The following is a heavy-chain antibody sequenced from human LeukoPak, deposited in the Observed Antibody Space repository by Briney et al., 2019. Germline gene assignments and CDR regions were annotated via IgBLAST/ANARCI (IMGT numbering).Heavy chain of an antibody. CDR2: IKQDGSEK. J-gene: IGHJ4*02. CDR1: GFTFSAYW. V-gene: IGHV3-7*03. Sequence: GGSLRLFCATSGFTFSAYWMNWVRQAPGKGLEWVANIKQDGSEKYYVDSVKGRFTISRDNAKNSLYLQMDNLRAEDTAVYYCATIVVVSSSLEDYWGQGTLVTVSS. CDR3: ATIVVVSSSLEDY. D-gene: IGHD3-22*01.